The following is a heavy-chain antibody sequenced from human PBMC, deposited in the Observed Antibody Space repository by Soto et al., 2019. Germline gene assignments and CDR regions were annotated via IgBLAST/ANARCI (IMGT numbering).Heavy chain of an antibody. CDR2: IYYSGST. V-gene: IGHV4-30-4*01. CDR3: ARGVATTYYFDY. J-gene: IGHJ4*02. CDR1: GGSISSGDYY. D-gene: IGHD5-12*01. Sequence: SESLSLTCTVYGGSISSGDYYWSWIRQPPGKGLEWIGYIYYSGSTYYNPSLKSRVTISVDTSKNQFSLKLSSVTAADTAVYYCARGVATTYYFDYWGQGTLVTVSS.